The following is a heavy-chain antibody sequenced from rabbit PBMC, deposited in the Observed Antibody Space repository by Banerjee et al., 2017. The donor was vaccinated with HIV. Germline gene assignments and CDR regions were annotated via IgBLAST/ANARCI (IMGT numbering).Heavy chain of an antibody. D-gene: IGHD6-1*01. CDR3: ARGGAGYAGYGYYFNL. V-gene: IGHV1S40*01. CDR2: IYTGSGST. Sequence: QSLEESGGGLVQPEGSLTLTCTASGFSFSSSYHMCWVHQAPGKGLEWIGCIYTGSGSTYYASWAKGRFTISKTSSTTVTLQVTSVTAADTATYFCARGGAGYAGYGYYFNLWGQGTLVTV. CDR1: GFSFSSSYH. J-gene: IGHJ4*01.